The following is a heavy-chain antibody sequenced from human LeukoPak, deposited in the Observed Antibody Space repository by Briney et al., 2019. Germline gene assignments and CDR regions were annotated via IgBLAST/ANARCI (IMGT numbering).Heavy chain of an antibody. J-gene: IGHJ6*02. CDR2: IIPIFGTP. CDR3: GRSYDSSGYFGDYYYGMDV. D-gene: IGHD3-22*01. CDR1: GGTFISYA. Sequence: SVKVSFKASGGTFISYAISWVRQAPGQGREWMGGIIPIFGTPNYAQKFQGRVTISADESTSTAYMELSSLRSEDTAVYYCGRSYDSSGYFGDYYYGMDVWGQGTTVTVSS. V-gene: IGHV1-69*13.